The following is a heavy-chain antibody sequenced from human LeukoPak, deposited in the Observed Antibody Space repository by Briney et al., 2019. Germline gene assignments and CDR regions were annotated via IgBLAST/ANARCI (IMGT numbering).Heavy chain of an antibody. V-gene: IGHV3-13*01. D-gene: IGHD4-17*01. CDR1: GFTFSRYD. J-gene: IGHJ2*01. CDR3: ARTTVTTGPYWYFDL. CDR2: ITFAGDT. Sequence: GGSLRLSCAASGFTFSRYDMHWVRQAAGKGLEWVSAITFAGDTYYPGSVKGRFTISRENAKNSLYLQMNSLRAGDTAVYYCARTTVTTGPYWYFDLWGRGTLVTVSS.